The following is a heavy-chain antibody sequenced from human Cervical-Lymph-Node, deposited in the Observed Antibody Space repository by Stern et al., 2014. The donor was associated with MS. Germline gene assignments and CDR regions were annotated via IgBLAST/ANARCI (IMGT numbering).Heavy chain of an antibody. Sequence: QITLKESGPTLVKPTQTLTLTCTFSGFSLSTRGVRVGWIRPTPGHAPEWLAIIYWDDDKRYSPAYKNRVTITKDTTKNQVVLAMTNVDPEDTATYFCAHRTSLPVIWASNWFDPWGQGILVTVSS. D-gene: IGHD2/OR15-2a*01. CDR2: IYWDDDK. CDR1: GFSLSTRGVR. J-gene: IGHJ5*02. V-gene: IGHV2-5*02. CDR3: AHRTSLPVIWASNWFDP.